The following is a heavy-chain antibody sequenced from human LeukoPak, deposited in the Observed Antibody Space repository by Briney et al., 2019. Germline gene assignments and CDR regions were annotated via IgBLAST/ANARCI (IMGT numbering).Heavy chain of an antibody. CDR2: IYPGDSDT. CDR1: GYSFTSYW. D-gene: IGHD2-2*01. V-gene: IGHV5-51*01. CDR3: ARGVPAAIVSFDY. Sequence: GESLKISCKGSGYSFTSYWIGWVRQMPGKGLEWMGIIYPGDSDTRYSPSFQGQVTISADKSISTAYLRWSSLKASDTAMYYCARGVPAAIVSFDYWGQGTLVTVSS. J-gene: IGHJ4*02.